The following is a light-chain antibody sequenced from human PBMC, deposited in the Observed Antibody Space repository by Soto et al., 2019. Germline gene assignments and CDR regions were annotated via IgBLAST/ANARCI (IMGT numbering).Light chain of an antibody. CDR1: QSISVN. V-gene: IGKV3-15*01. Sequence: EIVMTQSPATLSVSPGERVTLSCRASQSISVNLAWYQQKPGQAPRLLIYNTVTRATGIPARFSGSSSATDFFRTMSGLHSDDSAVYFGHQYNDWPQTFGQGPKVEIK. CDR3: HQYNDWPQT. CDR2: NTV. J-gene: IGKJ1*01.